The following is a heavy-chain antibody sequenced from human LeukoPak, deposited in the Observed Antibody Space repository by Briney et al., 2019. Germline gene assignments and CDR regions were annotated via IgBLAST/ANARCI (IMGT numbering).Heavy chain of an antibody. CDR2: ISSSSSYI. CDR3: ARADYDILTGYSI. V-gene: IGHV3-21*01. Sequence: GGSLRPSCAASGFTFSSYSMNWVRQAPGKGLEWVSSISSSSSYIYYADSVKGRFTISRDNAKNSLYLQMNSLRAEDTAVYYCARADYDILTGYSIWGQGILVTVSS. J-gene: IGHJ4*02. D-gene: IGHD3-9*01. CDR1: GFTFSSYS.